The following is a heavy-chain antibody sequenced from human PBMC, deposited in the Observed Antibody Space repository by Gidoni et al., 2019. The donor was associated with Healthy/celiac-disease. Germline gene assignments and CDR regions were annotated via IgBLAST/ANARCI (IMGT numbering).Heavy chain of an antibody. Sequence: QVQLQESGPGLVKPSETLSLTCTFSGGSISSYYWSWIRQPPGKGLEWIGYIYYSGSTNYNPSLKSRVTISVDTSKNQFSLKLSSVTAADTAVYYCARVPGWFDPWGQGTLVTVSS. CDR3: ARVPGWFDP. CDR2: IYYSGST. V-gene: IGHV4-59*01. J-gene: IGHJ5*02. CDR1: GGSISSYY.